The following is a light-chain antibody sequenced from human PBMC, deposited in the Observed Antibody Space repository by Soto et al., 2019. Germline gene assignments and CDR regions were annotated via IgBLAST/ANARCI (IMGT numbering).Light chain of an antibody. CDR3: QQYNSYAPLT. CDR2: KAS. J-gene: IGKJ4*01. V-gene: IGKV1-5*03. CDR1: QSISSW. Sequence: DIHMTQSPSTLSASVGDRVTITCRASQSISSWLAWYQQKPGKAPNLLIYKASRLETGVPSRFSGSGSGTEFTLTISFLQPDDFETYYCQQYNSYAPLTFGGGTKWIS.